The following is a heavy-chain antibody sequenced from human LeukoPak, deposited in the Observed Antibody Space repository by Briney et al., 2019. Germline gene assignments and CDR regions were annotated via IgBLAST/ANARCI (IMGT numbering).Heavy chain of an antibody. CDR3: ARVGGYIWGSYRPFDY. D-gene: IGHD3-16*02. V-gene: IGHV4-34*01. J-gene: IGHJ4*02. CDR2: INHSGST. CDR1: GGSFSGYY. Sequence: PSETLSLTCAVYGGSFSGYYWSWIRQPPGKGLEWIGEINHSGSTNYNPSLKSRVTISVDTSKNQFSLKLSSVTAADTAAYYCARVGGYIWGSYRPFDYWGQGTLVTVSS.